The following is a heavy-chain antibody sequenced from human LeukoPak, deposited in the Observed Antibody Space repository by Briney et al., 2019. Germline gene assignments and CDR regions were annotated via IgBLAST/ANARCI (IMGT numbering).Heavy chain of an antibody. CDR1: GGTFSSYA. D-gene: IGHD3-22*01. V-gene: IGHV1-69*05. CDR2: IIPIFGTA. CDR3: ARDAYYDSSGYPRENWFDP. Sequence: SVKVSCKASGGTFSSYAISWVRQAPGQGLEWMGGIIPIFGTANYAQKFQGRVTITTDESTITAYMELSSLRSEDTAVYYCARDAYYDSSGYPRENWFDPWGQGTLVTVSS. J-gene: IGHJ5*02.